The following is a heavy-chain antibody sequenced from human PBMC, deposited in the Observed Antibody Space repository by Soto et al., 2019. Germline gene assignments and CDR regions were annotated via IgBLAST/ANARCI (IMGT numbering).Heavy chain of an antibody. CDR3: ARVYPGSGWPYHYYGMDV. CDR1: GFTFTTYW. CDR2: IKQDGSEK. J-gene: IGHJ6*02. D-gene: IGHD6-19*01. V-gene: IGHV3-7*01. Sequence: GGSLRLSCAASGFTFTTYWMSWVRQAPGKGLEWVANIKQDGSEKYYVDSVKGRFTISRDNAKNSLYLQMNSLRAEDTALYYCARVYPGSGWPYHYYGMDVWGQGTTVTVSS.